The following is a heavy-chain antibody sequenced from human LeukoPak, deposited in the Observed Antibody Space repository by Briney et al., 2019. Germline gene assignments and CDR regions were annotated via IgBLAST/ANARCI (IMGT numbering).Heavy chain of an antibody. CDR3: ARANRITMVRGTMSY. J-gene: IGHJ4*02. CDR1: GYTFTGYY. Sequence: KPGASVNVSCKASGYTFTGYYMHWVRQAPGQGLEWMGWINPNSGGTNYAQKFQGRVTMTRDTSISTAYMELSRLRSDDTAVYYCARANRITMVRGTMSYWGQGTLVTVSS. V-gene: IGHV1-2*02. D-gene: IGHD3-10*01. CDR2: INPNSGGT.